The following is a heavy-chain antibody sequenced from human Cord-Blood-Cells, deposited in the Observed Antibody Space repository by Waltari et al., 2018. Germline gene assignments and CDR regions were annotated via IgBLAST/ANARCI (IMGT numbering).Heavy chain of an antibody. Sequence: EVQLLESGGGLVQPGGSLRLSCAASGFTFSSYAMSWVRQAPGKGLEWVSAIRGSGGSTYYADSVKGRFTISIDNSKNTLYLQMNSLRAEDTAVYYCAKFSTGGGAFDIWGQGTMVTVSS. CDR2: IRGSGGST. CDR3: AKFSTGGGAFDI. V-gene: IGHV3-23*01. J-gene: IGHJ3*02. CDR1: GFTFSSYA. D-gene: IGHD3-10*01.